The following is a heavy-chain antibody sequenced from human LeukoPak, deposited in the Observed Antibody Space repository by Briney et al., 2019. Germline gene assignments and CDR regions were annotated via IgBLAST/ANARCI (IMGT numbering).Heavy chain of an antibody. Sequence: GGSLRLSCAASGFTFSSYAMHRVRQAPGKGLEWVAVISYDGSNKYYADSVKGRFTISRDNSKNTLYLQMNSLRAEDTAVYYCARDHRYSGYDRSYYYYGMDVWGQGTTVTVSS. V-gene: IGHV3-30-3*01. CDR2: ISYDGSNK. CDR1: GFTFSSYA. D-gene: IGHD5-12*01. J-gene: IGHJ6*02. CDR3: ARDHRYSGYDRSYYYYGMDV.